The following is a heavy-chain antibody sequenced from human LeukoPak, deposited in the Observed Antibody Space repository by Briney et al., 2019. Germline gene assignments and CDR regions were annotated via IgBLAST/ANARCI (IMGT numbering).Heavy chain of an antibody. D-gene: IGHD6-19*01. V-gene: IGHV3-23*01. Sequence: GGSLRLSCAASGFTFSNYDMSWVRQAPGKGLEWVSSISDSGGSTYYADSVKGRFTTSRDNSKNTLYLQMTNLGAADTAVYYCAKDLSRAVAADWFDPWDQGSLVTVSS. J-gene: IGHJ5*02. CDR1: GFTFSNYD. CDR3: AKDLSRAVAADWFDP. CDR2: ISDSGGST.